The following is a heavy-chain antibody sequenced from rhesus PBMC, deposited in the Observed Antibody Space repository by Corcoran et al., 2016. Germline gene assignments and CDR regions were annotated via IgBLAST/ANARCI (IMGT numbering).Heavy chain of an antibody. J-gene: IGHJ6*01. Sequence: QLQLQESGPGLMKPSEDLSLTCVVFGGSLRDNWWSWIRQAPGKGLEWIGRMSGNDGSPSFNPTLKSRVTISTGRSNNQFSLKLMSVTAADTAIYYCAKQGHKGAPSYYGFDSWGQGVVVTVSS. CDR3: AKQGHKGAPSYYGFDS. D-gene: IGHD2-39*01. V-gene: IGHV4-173*01. CDR2: MSGNDGSP. CDR1: GGSLRDNW.